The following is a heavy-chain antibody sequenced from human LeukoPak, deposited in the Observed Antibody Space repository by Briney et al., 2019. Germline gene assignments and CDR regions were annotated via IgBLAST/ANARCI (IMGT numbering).Heavy chain of an antibody. D-gene: IGHD6-13*01. J-gene: IGHJ4*02. CDR2: ITDSGEVT. CDR3: ANWDRVAAGIDY. CDR1: GFTFTTQS. Sequence: PGGSLRLSCAASGFTFTTQSLSGVREAPGTGLEWVSGITDSGEVTYYTDSVKGRFTISRDNSKNTLYLQMNSLRAEDTAVYYCANWDRVAAGIDYWGQGTLVTVSS. V-gene: IGHV3-23*01.